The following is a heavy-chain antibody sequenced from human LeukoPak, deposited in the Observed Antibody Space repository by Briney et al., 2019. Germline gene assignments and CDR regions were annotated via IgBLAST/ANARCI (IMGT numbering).Heavy chain of an antibody. J-gene: IGHJ4*02. V-gene: IGHV4-59*01. CDR3: AREGCSGGSCYSGGISN. CDR1: GGSISSYY. CDR2: IYCSGST. Sequence: SETLSLTCTVSGGSISSYYWSWIRQPPGKGLEWIGYIYCSGSTNYNPSLKSRVTISVDTSKNQFSLKLSSVTAADTAVYYCAREGCSGGSCYSGGISNWGQGTLVTVSS. D-gene: IGHD2-15*01.